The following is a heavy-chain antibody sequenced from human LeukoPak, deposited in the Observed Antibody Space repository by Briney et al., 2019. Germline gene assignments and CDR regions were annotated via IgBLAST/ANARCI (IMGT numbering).Heavy chain of an antibody. J-gene: IGHJ4*02. D-gene: IGHD1-26*01. Sequence: ASVKVSCKASGYTFTSYGISWVRQAPGQGLEWMGWISAYNGNTNYAQKLQGRVTMTTDTSTSTAYMELRSLRSDDTAVYYCARDLRIGSYYAKLDYWGQGTLVTVSS. CDR2: ISAYNGNT. CDR3: ARDLRIGSYYAKLDY. CDR1: GYTFTSYG. V-gene: IGHV1-18*01.